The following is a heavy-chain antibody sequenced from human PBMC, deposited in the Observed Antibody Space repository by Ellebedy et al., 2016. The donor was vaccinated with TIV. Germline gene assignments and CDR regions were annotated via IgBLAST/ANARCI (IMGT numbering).Heavy chain of an antibody. D-gene: IGHD2-21*01. V-gene: IGHV4-59*01. Sequence: MPGGSLRLSCNVSSGSLSNYYWSWIRQPPGKGLEWIGCLSDSGGTNYNPSLQSRVTLSVDTSKNQFSLNLSSVTSADTAVYYCTLNICDYGGPITSCYFGLWGRGTLVTVSS. CDR3: TLNICDYGGPITSCYFGL. J-gene: IGHJ2*01. CDR1: SGSLSNYY. CDR2: LSDSGGT.